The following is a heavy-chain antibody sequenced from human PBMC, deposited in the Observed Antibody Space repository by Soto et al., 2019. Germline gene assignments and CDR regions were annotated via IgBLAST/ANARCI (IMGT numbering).Heavy chain of an antibody. CDR3: AKDAVYNDGLWLMDH. CDR1: GLPHSSFA. CDR2: IYGSGRGI. D-gene: IGHD2-21*01. V-gene: IGHV3-23*05. J-gene: IGHJ4*02. Sequence: EVRLLESGGGLVQPGGSLTLSCSASGLPHSSFAMMWVRQAPGKGLQCVAGIYGSGRGIEYADSVKGRFTISRDNSKNTVYLPMTDLRADDTAVYYCAKDAVYNDGLWLMDHWGRGTQVTVSS.